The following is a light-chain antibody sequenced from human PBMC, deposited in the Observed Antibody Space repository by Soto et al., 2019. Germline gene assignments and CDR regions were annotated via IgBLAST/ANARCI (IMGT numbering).Light chain of an antibody. CDR2: AAS. V-gene: IGKV3-20*01. CDR1: QSVSSSY. CDR3: QQYGSSRWT. Sequence: EVVLTQSPGTLSLSPGERTTLSCRASQSVSSSYLAWYQQKPGQAPRLLIYAASSRATGIPDRFSGSGSGTDFTLTIIRLEPEDLAVYYCQQYGSSRWTFGKGTKVEIK. J-gene: IGKJ1*01.